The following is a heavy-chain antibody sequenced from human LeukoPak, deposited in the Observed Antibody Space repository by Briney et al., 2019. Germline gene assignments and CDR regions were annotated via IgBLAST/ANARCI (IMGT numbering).Heavy chain of an antibody. CDR1: GGSFSGYY. V-gene: IGHV4-34*01. CDR3: ARGPDIVVVPAAIREDY. J-gene: IGHJ4*02. D-gene: IGHD2-2*01. Sequence: SETLSLTCAVYGGSFSGYYWNWIRQPPGKGLEWIGEINHSGSTNYNPSLKSRVTISVDTSKNQFSLKLSSVTAADTAVYYCARGPDIVVVPAAIREDYWGQGTLVTVSS. CDR2: INHSGST.